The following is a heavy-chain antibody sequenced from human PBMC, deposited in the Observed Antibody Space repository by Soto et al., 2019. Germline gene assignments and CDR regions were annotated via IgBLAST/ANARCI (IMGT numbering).Heavy chain of an antibody. V-gene: IGHV3-30*18. D-gene: IGHD1-26*01. J-gene: IGHJ6*02. CDR2: ISYDGSNK. CDR3: AEDRARDYYYYGMDV. CDR1: GFTFSSYG. Sequence: QVQLVESGGGVVQPGRSLRLSCAASGFTFSSYGMHWVRQAPGKGLEWVAVISYDGSNKYYADSVKGRFTISRDNSKNPLYLQMNSLRAAETAVYYCAEDRARDYYYYGMDVWGQGTTVTVSS.